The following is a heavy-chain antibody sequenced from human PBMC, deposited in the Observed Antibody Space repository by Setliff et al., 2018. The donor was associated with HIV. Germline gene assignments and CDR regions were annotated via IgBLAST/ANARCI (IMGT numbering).Heavy chain of an antibody. J-gene: IGHJ3*02. CDR3: AREERGWSNRGAFDI. V-gene: IGHV4-34*01. CDR2: INHSGST. D-gene: IGHD6-19*01. Sequence: SETLSLTCAVSGGSFSAYYWSWIRQPPGEGLEWIGEINHSGSTNYNPPLKSRVTISIDTSRKQFSLRLNSVTAADTAIYYCAREERGWSNRGAFDIWGQGTMVTVSS. CDR1: GGSFSAYY.